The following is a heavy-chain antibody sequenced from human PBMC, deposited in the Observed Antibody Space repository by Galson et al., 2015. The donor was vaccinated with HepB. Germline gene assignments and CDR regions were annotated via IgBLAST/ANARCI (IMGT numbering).Heavy chain of an antibody. J-gene: IGHJ6*03. CDR3: AKVAVASNFHYYYMDV. Sequence: LRLSCAASGFTYDNYAMTWVRQAPGKGLEWVSSILGDGDKTYYADSVKGRFTISRDNSKNTVYLQMNSVGGDDTALYYCAKVAVASNFHYYYMDVWGKGTMVTVSS. V-gene: IGHV3-23*01. D-gene: IGHD4-11*01. CDR1: GFTYDNYA. CDR2: ILGDGDKT.